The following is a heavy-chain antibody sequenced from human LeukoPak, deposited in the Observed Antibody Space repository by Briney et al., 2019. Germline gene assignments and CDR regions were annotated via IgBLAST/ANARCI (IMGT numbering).Heavy chain of an antibody. CDR3: ARVRRPRDYYDSSGTTVFDY. J-gene: IGHJ4*02. D-gene: IGHD3-22*01. Sequence: GGSLRLSCAASGFTVSSNYMSWVRQAPGKGLEWVSVIYSGGSTYYADSVKGRFTISRDNAKNSLYLQMNSLRAEDTAVYYCARVRRPRDYYDSSGTTVFDYWGQGTLVTVSS. V-gene: IGHV3-53*01. CDR1: GFTVSSNY. CDR2: IYSGGST.